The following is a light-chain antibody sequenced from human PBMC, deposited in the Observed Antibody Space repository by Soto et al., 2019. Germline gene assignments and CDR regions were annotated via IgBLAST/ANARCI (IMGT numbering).Light chain of an antibody. J-gene: IGKJ1*01. CDR1: QSVSSN. CDR3: KKYNNWRQT. CDR2: GAS. V-gene: IGKV3-15*01. Sequence: EIGMTQSPATLSVSPGERATLSCRASQSVSSNLAWYQQKPGQAPRLLIYGASTRATGIPARFSGSGSGTEFTLTISSLQSEDFGVYYCKKYNNWRQTFGQGTKVDIK.